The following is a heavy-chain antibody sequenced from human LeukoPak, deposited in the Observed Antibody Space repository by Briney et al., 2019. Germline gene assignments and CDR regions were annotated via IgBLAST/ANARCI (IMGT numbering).Heavy chain of an antibody. Sequence: GGSLRLSCAASGFTVSSNYMSWVGQAPGKGLERVSVIYSGGSTYYADSVKRRFTISRDKSKNTLYLQMNSLRGEDTAVYYCAREGHYYDSSGYCYAFDYWGQGTLVTVSS. CDR2: IYSGGST. CDR1: GFTVSSNY. J-gene: IGHJ4*02. V-gene: IGHV3-53*01. D-gene: IGHD3-22*01. CDR3: AREGHYYDSSGYCYAFDY.